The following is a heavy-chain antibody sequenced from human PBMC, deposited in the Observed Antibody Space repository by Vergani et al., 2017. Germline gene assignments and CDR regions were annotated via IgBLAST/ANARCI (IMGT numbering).Heavy chain of an antibody. J-gene: IGHJ5*02. Sequence: QVDLQESGPGLVKSSETLSLNCAVSGYSVGSGYYWGWIRQPPGRGLEWIGCVHRNGNTYYTSSLRSRATISRDTSKNQFSLRLTSVTAADTAVYYCARDSGGYVWGSYEVWFDPWGQGTLVTVSS. CDR2: VHRNGNT. D-gene: IGHD3-16*01. V-gene: IGHV4-38-2*02. CDR1: GYSVGSGYY. CDR3: ARDSGGYVWGSYEVWFDP.